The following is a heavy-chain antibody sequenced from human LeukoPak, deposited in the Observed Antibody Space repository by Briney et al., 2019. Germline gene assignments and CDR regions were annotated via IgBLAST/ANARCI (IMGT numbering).Heavy chain of an antibody. CDR2: ISSSSSYI. V-gene: IGHV3-21*01. D-gene: IGHD6-19*01. CDR1: GFSFRDYT. CDR3: ARVHSSGWYYAFDI. J-gene: IGHJ3*02. Sequence: GGSLRLSCAASGFSFRDYTMNWVRQAPGKGLEWVSSISSSSSYIYYADSVKGRFTISRENAKNSLYLQMNSLRAEDTAVYYCARVHSSGWYYAFDIWGQGAMVTVSS.